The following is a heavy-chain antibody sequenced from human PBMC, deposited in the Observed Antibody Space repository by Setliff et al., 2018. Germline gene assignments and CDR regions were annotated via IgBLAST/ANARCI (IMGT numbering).Heavy chain of an antibody. J-gene: IGHJ4*02. V-gene: IGHV1-8*01. CDR2: INNYNFNT. D-gene: IGHD4-17*01. CDR1: GKTDDSYH. Sequence: ASVKVSCKTPGKTDDSYHIHWVRQAPGQGLEWMGWINNYNFNTQYAQKFQGRVTFTADDATTTGYMELSNLRSEDTAVYFCTREGRGVTTAHWGQGTLVTVSS. CDR3: TREGRGVTTAH.